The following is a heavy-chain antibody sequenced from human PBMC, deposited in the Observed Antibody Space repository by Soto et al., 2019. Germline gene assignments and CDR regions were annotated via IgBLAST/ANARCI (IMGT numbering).Heavy chain of an antibody. CDR1: GFTFIKYA. Sequence: QVQLVQSGAEVKKPGASVNVSCKASGFTFIKYAMHWVRQAPGQRPEWMGWINAGNGNTRYSQRWQGRVPITRDTSASTVYMDLSSLRSEDTAVYYCARDYADIAVAGIPLLAHWGQGTLVTVSS. CDR3: ARDYADIAVAGIPLLAH. J-gene: IGHJ4*01. V-gene: IGHV1-3*01. CDR2: INAGNGNT. D-gene: IGHD6-19*01.